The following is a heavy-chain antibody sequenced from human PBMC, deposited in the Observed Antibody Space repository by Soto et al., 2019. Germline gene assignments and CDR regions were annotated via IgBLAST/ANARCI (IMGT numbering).Heavy chain of an antibody. CDR2: IYYSGST. Sequence: PSETLSLTCTVSGGSVSSSSYYWGWIRQPPGKGLEWIGSIYYSGSTYYNPSLKSRVTITVDTSKNQFSLKLSSVTAADTAVYYCARSPSHYYDFWSGYRYYFDYWGQGTLVTVSS. CDR1: GGSVSSSSYY. V-gene: IGHV4-39*01. J-gene: IGHJ4*02. CDR3: ARSPSHYYDFWSGYRYYFDY. D-gene: IGHD3-3*01.